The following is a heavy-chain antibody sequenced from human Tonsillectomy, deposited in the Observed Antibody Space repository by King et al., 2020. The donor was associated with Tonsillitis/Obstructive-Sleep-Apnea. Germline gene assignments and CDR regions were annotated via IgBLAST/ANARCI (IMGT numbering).Heavy chain of an antibody. J-gene: IGHJ6*03. Sequence: VQLVQSGAEVKKPGASVKVSCKASGYTFTSYYMHWVRQAPGQGLEWMGIINPSGGSTSYAQKFQGRVTMTRDTSTSTVYMELSSLRSEDTAVYYCARDQGSITIFGVVIPDRGYYYYMDVWGKGTTVTVSS. CDR1: GYTFTSYY. CDR2: INPSGGST. V-gene: IGHV1-46*01. D-gene: IGHD3-3*01. CDR3: ARDQGSITIFGVVIPDRGYYYYMDV.